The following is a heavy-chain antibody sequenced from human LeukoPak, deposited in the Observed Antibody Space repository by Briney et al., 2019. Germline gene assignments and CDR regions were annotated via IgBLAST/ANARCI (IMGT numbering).Heavy chain of an antibody. V-gene: IGHV2-5*01. D-gene: IGHD4-17*01. J-gene: IGHJ4*02. CDR3: AHAGLGDYDFDY. CDR1: GFSLSTSGVG. CDR2: IYWNDDK. Sequence: ESGPTLVKPTQTLTLTCTFSGFSLSTSGVGVGWIRQPPGKALEWLALIYWNDDKRYSPSLKSRLTITKDTSKNQVVLTMTNMDPVDTATYYCAHAGLGDYDFDYWGQGTLVTVSS.